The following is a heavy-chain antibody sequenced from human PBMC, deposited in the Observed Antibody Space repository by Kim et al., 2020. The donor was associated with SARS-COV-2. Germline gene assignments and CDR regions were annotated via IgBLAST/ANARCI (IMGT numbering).Heavy chain of an antibody. D-gene: IGHD5-12*01. CDR3: ARGGYYPDY. CDR1: GFTFPSFW. Sequence: GGSLRLSCAASGFTFPSFWMTWVRQAPGKGLEWVANIKEDGSQKYYADSVRGRFTISRDNAEHSLFLQMNSLRAEDTAVYYCARGGYYPDYWGQGTLVTV. CDR2: IKEDGSQK. J-gene: IGHJ4*02. V-gene: IGHV3-7*04.